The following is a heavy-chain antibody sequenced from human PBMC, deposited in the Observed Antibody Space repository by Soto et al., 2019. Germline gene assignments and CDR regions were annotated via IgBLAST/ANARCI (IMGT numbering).Heavy chain of an antibody. V-gene: IGHV4-30-4*01. CDR1: GGSISSGDYY. CDR3: ARDRKGGYSYQVLDY. D-gene: IGHD5-18*01. Sequence: QVQLQESGPGLVKPSQTLSLTCTVSGGSISSGDYYWSWIRQPPGKGLEWIGYIYYSGSTYYNPSLKSRVTISVDTSKNQFSLKLSSVTAADTAVYYCARDRKGGYSYQVLDYWGQGTLVTVSS. J-gene: IGHJ4*02. CDR2: IYYSGST.